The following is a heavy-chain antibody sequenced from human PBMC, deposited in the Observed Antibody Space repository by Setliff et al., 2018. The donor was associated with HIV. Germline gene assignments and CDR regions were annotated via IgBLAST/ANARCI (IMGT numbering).Heavy chain of an antibody. D-gene: IGHD6-19*01. V-gene: IGHV4-34*01. CDR2: INHSGST. Sequence: PSETLSLTCAVYSGSFSGYYWSWIRQPPGKGLEWIGEINHSGSTNYNPSLKGRVTISIDTSKNQFSVKLNFVTAADTAVYYCAREQWLVTRGYFDSWGQGIMVTVSS. CDR3: AREQWLVTRGYFDS. J-gene: IGHJ4*02. CDR1: SGSFSGYY.